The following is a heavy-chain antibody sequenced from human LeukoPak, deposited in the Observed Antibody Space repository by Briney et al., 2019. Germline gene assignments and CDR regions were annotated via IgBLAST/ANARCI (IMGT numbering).Heavy chain of an antibody. CDR3: ARGSAYYYDSSGRFDY. Sequence: GGSLRLSCAASGFTFSSYAMYWVRQAPGKGLEYVSAISSDGGSTYYANSVKGRFTIFRDNSKNTLYLQMGSLRAEDTAVYYCARGSAYYYDSSGRFDYWGQGTLVTVSS. CDR2: ISSDGGST. CDR1: GFTFSSYA. J-gene: IGHJ4*02. D-gene: IGHD3-22*01. V-gene: IGHV3-64*01.